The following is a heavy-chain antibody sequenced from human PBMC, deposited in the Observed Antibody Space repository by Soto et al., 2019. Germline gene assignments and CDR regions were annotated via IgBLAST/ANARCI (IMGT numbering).Heavy chain of an antibody. V-gene: IGHV1-3*01. D-gene: IGHD5-18*01. J-gene: IGHJ6*02. CDR3: ARAGYTYVSPYYGMDV. CDR1: GYTFTSYP. Sequence: QVQLVQSGAEVKKPGASVKVSCKASGYTFTSYPTHWVRQAPGQRLEWMGWIDAGNGNTKYSQKCRGRVTFTKDTSASTDYMDLSSLRSEDTAVYYCARAGYTYVSPYYGMDVWGQGTTVTVSS. CDR2: IDAGNGNT.